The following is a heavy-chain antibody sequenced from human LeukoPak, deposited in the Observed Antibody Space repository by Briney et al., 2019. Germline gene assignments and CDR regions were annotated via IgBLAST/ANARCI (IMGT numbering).Heavy chain of an antibody. V-gene: IGHV3-7*01. CDR1: GFTFSSYW. CDR3: AREGVAAAAYDAFDI. J-gene: IGHJ3*02. D-gene: IGHD6-13*01. Sequence: GGSLRLSCAASGFTFSSYWMSWVRQAPGKGLEWVANIKQDGSEKYYVDSVKGRFTISRDNAKNSLYLQMNSLRAEDTAVYYCAREGVAAAAYDAFDIWGQGTMVTVSS. CDR2: IKQDGSEK.